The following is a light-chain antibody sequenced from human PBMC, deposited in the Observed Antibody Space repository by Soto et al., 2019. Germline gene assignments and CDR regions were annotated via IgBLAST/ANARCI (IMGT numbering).Light chain of an antibody. CDR2: EVS. CDR3: CSYGGSSNPYV. J-gene: IGLJ1*01. CDR1: SSDVGAYDY. Sequence: QSALTQPPSASASPGQSVTISCTGTSSDVGAYDYVSWYQQHPGKVPKLMIYEVSKRPTGVPDRFSGSKSGNTASLTVSGLRAEDEADYYCCSYGGSSNPYVFGTGTKVTVL. V-gene: IGLV2-8*01.